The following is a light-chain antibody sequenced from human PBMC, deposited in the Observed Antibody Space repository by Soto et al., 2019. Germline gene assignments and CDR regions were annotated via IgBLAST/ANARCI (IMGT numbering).Light chain of an antibody. CDR1: SANIGSNA. J-gene: IGLJ3*02. CDR2: NNE. V-gene: IGLV1-44*01. Sequence: QSVLTQPPSASGTPGQRVTSSCSGGSANIGSNAVNWYQQFPGTAPKVVIYNNEQRPSGVPDRLSGSKSGTSASLAISGLQSEDEAEYYCAAWDDRLNGPVFCGGTKLAVL. CDR3: AAWDDRLNGPV.